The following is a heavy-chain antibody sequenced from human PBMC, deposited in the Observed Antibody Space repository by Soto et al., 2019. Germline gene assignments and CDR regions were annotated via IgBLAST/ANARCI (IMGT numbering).Heavy chain of an antibody. CDR3: ARPGTTGTTHYYCYGMDV. Sequence: QVQLVQSGAEVKKPGSSVKVSCKASGGTFSSYAISWVRQAPGQGLEWMGGIIPIFGTANYAQKFQGRVTITADEATSTAYMELSSLRSEDTAVYYCARPGTTGTTHYYCYGMDVWGQGTTVTVSS. D-gene: IGHD1-1*01. CDR1: GGTFSSYA. CDR2: IIPIFGTA. V-gene: IGHV1-69*12. J-gene: IGHJ6*02.